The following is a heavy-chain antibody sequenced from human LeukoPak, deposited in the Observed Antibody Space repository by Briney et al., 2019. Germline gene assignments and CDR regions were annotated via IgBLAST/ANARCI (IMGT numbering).Heavy chain of an antibody. CDR1: GGTFSSYA. J-gene: IGHJ5*02. D-gene: IGHD3-3*01. CDR2: IIPIFGTA. V-gene: IGHV1-69*05. CDR3: ARGATIFGVASGWFDP. Sequence: ASVKVSCKASGGTFSSYAISWVRQAPGQGLEWMGGIIPIFGTANYAQKFQGRVTVTTDESTSTAYMELSSLRSEDTAVYYCARGATIFGVASGWFDPWGQGTLVTVSS.